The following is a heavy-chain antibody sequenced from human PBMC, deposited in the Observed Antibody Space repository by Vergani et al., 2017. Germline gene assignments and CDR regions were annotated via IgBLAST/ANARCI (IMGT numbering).Heavy chain of an antibody. Sequence: QVQLQESGPGLVKPSQTLSLTCTVSGGSISSGGYYWSWIRQHPGKGLEWIGYIYYSGSTYYNPSLKSRVTISVDTSKNQFSLKLSSVTAADTAVYYCARKGTNSGSYYKGDYYYYYMDVWGKGTTVTVSS. D-gene: IGHD3-10*01. CDR3: ARKGTNSGSYYKGDYYYYYMDV. CDR2: IYYSGST. J-gene: IGHJ6*03. V-gene: IGHV4-31*03. CDR1: GGSISSGGYY.